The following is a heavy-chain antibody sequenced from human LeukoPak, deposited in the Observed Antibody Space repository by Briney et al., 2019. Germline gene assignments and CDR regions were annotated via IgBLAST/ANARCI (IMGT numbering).Heavy chain of an antibody. CDR1: GGTFSSYA. D-gene: IGHD3-22*01. CDR3: ARKGSSGGEYYYDSSGYLAPRDAFDI. CDR2: IIPIFGTA. J-gene: IGHJ3*02. V-gene: IGHV1-69*05. Sequence: SVKVSCKASGGTFSSYAISWVRHAPGQGLEWMGGIIPIFGTANYAQKFQGRVTITRNTSISTAYMELSSLRSEDTAVYYCARKGSSGGEYYYDSSGYLAPRDAFDIWGQGTMVTVSS.